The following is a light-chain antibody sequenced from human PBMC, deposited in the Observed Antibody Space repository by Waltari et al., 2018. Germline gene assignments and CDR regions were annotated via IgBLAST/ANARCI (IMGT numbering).Light chain of an antibody. Sequence: QSVLTQPPSASGTPGQRVTISCSGSSSNIESNYVYWYQQFPGTAPKVLMFKNNPRPSGSSARFSASKPGAPASLAISGLRSDDEADYYCGTWDDSLSRPVFGGGTKLTVL. J-gene: IGLJ3*02. CDR3: GTWDDSLSRPV. CDR1: SSNIESNY. CDR2: KNN. V-gene: IGLV1-47*01.